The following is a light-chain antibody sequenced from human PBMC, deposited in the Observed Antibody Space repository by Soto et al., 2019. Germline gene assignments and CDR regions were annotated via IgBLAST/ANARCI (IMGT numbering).Light chain of an antibody. CDR1: QSVSSSY. CDR3: QQYGSSPWT. V-gene: IGKV3-20*01. Sequence: ESLLTPAPGALSLSTGERATLSCRASQSVSSSYLAWYQQKPGQAPRPLIYGASSRAIGIPDRFSGSGSGTDFTLTISRLEPEDFAVYYCQQYGSSPWTFGQGTKVDIK. CDR2: GAS. J-gene: IGKJ1*01.